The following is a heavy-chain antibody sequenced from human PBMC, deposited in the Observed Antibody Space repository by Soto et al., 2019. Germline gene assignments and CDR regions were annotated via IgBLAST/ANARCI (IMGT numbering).Heavy chain of an antibody. CDR3: TRSRGWYTFDY. V-gene: IGHV3-53*01. CDR2: IYSGGST. D-gene: IGHD6-19*01. CDR1: GFTVSSNY. Sequence: EVQLVESGGGLIQPGGSLRLSCAASGFTVSSNYMSWVRQAPGKGLEWVSVIYSGGSTYYADSVKGRVTISRDNSRDNSKNTLYLQMNSLRAEDTAVYYCTRSRGWYTFDYWGQGTLVTVSS. J-gene: IGHJ4*02.